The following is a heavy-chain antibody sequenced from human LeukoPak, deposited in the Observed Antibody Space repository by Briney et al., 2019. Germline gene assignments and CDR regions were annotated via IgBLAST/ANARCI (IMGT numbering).Heavy chain of an antibody. D-gene: IGHD5-18*01. CDR2: ISWNSGTI. V-gene: IGHV3-9*01. CDR3: AKDPTAMGPGGQNYYYYYMDV. J-gene: IGHJ6*03. CDR1: GFTFDDYA. Sequence: PGGSLRLSCAASGFTFDDYAMHWVRQAPGKGLEWVSGISWNSGTIDYADSVKGRFTISRDNAKNSLYLQMNSLRAEDTALYYCAKDPTAMGPGGQNYYYYYMDVWGKGTTVTVSS.